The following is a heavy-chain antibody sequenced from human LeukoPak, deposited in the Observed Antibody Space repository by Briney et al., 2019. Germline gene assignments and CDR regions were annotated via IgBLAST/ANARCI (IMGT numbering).Heavy chain of an antibody. Sequence: PGRSLRLSCAASGFIFSRYAMSWVRQAPGKGLEWVSDINDNGGGTFYADSVKGRFTVSRDNSKNTLYMQMNSLRGGDTAVYYCAKKLGSSPGDFFDYWGQGTLVTVSS. CDR2: INDNGGGT. CDR3: AKKLGSSPGDFFDY. J-gene: IGHJ4*02. CDR1: GFIFSRYA. D-gene: IGHD6-6*01. V-gene: IGHV3-23*01.